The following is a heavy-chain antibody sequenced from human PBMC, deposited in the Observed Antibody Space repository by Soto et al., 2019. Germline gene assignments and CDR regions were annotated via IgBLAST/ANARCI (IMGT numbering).Heavy chain of an antibody. V-gene: IGHV4-30-4*01. J-gene: IGHJ4*02. D-gene: IGHD2-15*01. Sequence: QVQLQESGPGLVKPSQTLSLTCTVSGGSISSGDYHWCWIRQPPGKGLEWIGSIFYSGNTHYNPAARSRLTISVDTSKTQFSLKLSSVPAADTGVYYCARASAYTATDFDYWGQGTLVTVSS. CDR3: ARASAYTATDFDY. CDR2: IFYSGNT. CDR1: GGSISSGDYH.